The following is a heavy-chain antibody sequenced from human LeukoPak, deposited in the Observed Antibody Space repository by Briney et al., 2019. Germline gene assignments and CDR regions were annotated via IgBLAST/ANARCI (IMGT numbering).Heavy chain of an antibody. D-gene: IGHD1-1*01. CDR3: AREKDWNYFDY. Sequence: ASVKVSCKASGYTFTSYYMHWVRQAPGQGLEWMGWINPNSGGTNYAQKFQGRVTMTRGTSISTAYMELSRLRSEDTAVYYCAREKDWNYFDYWGQGTLVTVSS. CDR2: INPNSGGT. CDR1: GYTFTSYY. J-gene: IGHJ4*02. V-gene: IGHV1-2*02.